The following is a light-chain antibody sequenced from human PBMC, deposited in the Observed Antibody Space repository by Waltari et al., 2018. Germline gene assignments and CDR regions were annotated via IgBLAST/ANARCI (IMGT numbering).Light chain of an antibody. Sequence: EIVMTQSPATLSVSPGESDTLSCRASQSVSINLAWYQQKPGQAPRLLIFDTSTRATGIPARFSGSGSGTDFTLTISSLQSEDFAVYYCQQYNDWLPLTFGGGTKVEI. CDR3: QQYNDWLPLT. V-gene: IGKV3-15*01. CDR2: DTS. CDR1: QSVSIN. J-gene: IGKJ4*01.